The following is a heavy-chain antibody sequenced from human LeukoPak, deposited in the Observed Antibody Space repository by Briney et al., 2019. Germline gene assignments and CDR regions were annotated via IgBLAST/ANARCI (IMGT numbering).Heavy chain of an antibody. J-gene: IGHJ4*02. V-gene: IGHV4-39*01. CDR1: GGSISSSSYY. CDR2: IYYSGST. D-gene: IGHD6-19*01. CDR3: ARGPQGAVAEPTPLDY. Sequence: NPSETLSLTCTVSGGSISSSSYYWGWIRQPPGKGLEWIGSIYYSGSTYYNPSLKSRVTISVDTSKNQFSLKLSSVTAADTAVYYCARGPQGAVAEPTPLDYWGQGTLVTVSS.